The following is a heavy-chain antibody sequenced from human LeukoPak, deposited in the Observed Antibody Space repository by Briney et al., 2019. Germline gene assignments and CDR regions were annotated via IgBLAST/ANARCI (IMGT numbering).Heavy chain of an antibody. CDR2: IYYSGST. CDR1: GGSISSYY. Sequence: PSETLSLTCTVSGGSISSYYWSWIRQPPGKGLEWIGYIYYSGSTNYNPSLKSRVTISVDTSKNQFSLKLSSVTAADTAVYYCARGSRTLGYIWGQGTMVTVSS. CDR3: ARGSRTLGYI. D-gene: IGHD1-26*01. J-gene: IGHJ3*02. V-gene: IGHV4-59*12.